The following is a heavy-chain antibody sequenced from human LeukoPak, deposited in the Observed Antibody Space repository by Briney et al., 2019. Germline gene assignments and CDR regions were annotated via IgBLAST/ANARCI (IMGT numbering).Heavy chain of an antibody. D-gene: IGHD6-19*01. J-gene: IGHJ4*01. Sequence: SETLSLTCTVSGGPIDKNYWTWIRRPPGKGLEWIGYVAFNGRTVYNPSLRSRLTMSVDPSMCQFSLSLTSVTAADTAVYYCARLPDNSGLPFDCWGHGTLVTFAS. CDR1: GGPIDKNY. CDR3: ARLPDNSGLPFDC. V-gene: IGHV4-59*01. CDR2: VAFNGRT.